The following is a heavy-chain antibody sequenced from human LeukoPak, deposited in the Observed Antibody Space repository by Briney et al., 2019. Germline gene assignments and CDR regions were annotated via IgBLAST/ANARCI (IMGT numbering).Heavy chain of an antibody. J-gene: IGHJ4*02. V-gene: IGHV3-9*01. CDR1: GFTFDDYA. D-gene: IGHD1-26*01. CDR3: AARSSGNPYF. CDR2: ISWNSDDI. Sequence: GGSLRLSCAASGFTFDDYAMHWVRQAPGKGLEWVSGISWNSDDIGYADSVKGRFTISRDNAENSLYLQMNSLRVEDTAVYYCAARSSGNPYFWGQGTLVTVSS.